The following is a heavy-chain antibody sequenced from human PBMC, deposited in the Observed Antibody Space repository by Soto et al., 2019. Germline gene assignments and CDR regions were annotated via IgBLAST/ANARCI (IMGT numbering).Heavy chain of an antibody. CDR2: ISRGGGT. CDR3: AKENSGYEK. V-gene: IGHV3-23*01. J-gene: IGHJ4*02. D-gene: IGHD5-12*01. Sequence: GGSLRLSCAASVFTFSDYGMSWVRQAPGKGLEWVSAISRGGGTFFAESVRGRFTISRDNSKNTMYLQMNSLRAEDTAVYYCAKENSGYEKWGQGTLVTVSS. CDR1: VFTFSDYG.